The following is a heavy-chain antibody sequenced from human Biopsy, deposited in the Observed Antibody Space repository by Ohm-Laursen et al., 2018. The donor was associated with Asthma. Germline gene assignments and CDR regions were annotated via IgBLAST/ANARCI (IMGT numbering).Heavy chain of an antibody. J-gene: IGHJ4*02. D-gene: IGHD2-21*02. CDR3: ARGWNCGGDCYSLDS. Sequence: GTLSLTCIVSGDAMSTSGSYWGWIRQSPGKGLEWIGSIYYSGRTYYNPSLESRVTISADTSKNHFSLKVTSVTAADTAVYYCARGWNCGGDCYSLDSWGQGALVTVSS. CDR2: IYYSGRT. V-gene: IGHV4-39*02. CDR1: GDAMSTSGSY.